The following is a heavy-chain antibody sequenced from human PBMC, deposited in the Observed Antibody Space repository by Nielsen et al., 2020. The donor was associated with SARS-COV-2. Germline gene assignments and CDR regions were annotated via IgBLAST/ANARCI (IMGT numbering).Heavy chain of an antibody. CDR3: ARDPSSIAAAGTPRQVDY. D-gene: IGHD6-13*01. CDR2: INPNSGGT. Sequence: ASVKVSCKASGYTFTGYYMHWVRQAPGQGLEWMGRINPNSGGTNYAQKFQGRVTMTRDTSISTAYMELSRLRSDDTAVYYCARDPSSIAAAGTPRQVDYWGQGTLVTVSS. V-gene: IGHV1-2*06. J-gene: IGHJ4*02. CDR1: GYTFTGYY.